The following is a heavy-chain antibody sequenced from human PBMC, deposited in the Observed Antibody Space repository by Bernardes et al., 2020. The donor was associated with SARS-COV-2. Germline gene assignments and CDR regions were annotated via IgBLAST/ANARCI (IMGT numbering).Heavy chain of an antibody. CDR2: IYYSGST. Sequence: SETLSLTCTVSGGSISSSSYYWGWIRQPPGKGLEWIGSIYYSGSTYYNPSLKSRVTISVDTSKNQFSLKLSSVTAADTAVYYCARERPFGSGSSPFDYWGQGTLVTVSS. V-gene: IGHV4-39*07. CDR3: ARERPFGSGSSPFDY. D-gene: IGHD3-10*01. J-gene: IGHJ4*02. CDR1: GGSISSSSYY.